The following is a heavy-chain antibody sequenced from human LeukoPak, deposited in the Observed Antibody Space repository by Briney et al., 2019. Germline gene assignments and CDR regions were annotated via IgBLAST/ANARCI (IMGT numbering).Heavy chain of an antibody. Sequence: SETLSLTCAVYGGTFSGYYWSWIRQPPGKGLEWIGEINHSGSTNYNPSLKSRVNISVDTSKQQFCLKLSSVTAEDTALYYCARSKDIRMGSKRGIEMDYWGQGTLVTVSS. CDR3: ARSKDIRMGSKRGIEMDY. CDR2: INHSGST. J-gene: IGHJ4*02. D-gene: IGHD5-24*01. V-gene: IGHV4-34*01. CDR1: GGTFSGYY.